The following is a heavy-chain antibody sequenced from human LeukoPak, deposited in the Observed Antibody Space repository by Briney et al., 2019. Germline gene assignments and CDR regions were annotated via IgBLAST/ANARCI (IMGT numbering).Heavy chain of an antibody. D-gene: IGHD4-4*01. CDR1: GYTFTGYY. CDR2: FNPNSGDT. J-gene: IGHJ4*02. CDR3: ARAATPYRLNFFDY. V-gene: IGHV1-2*02. Sequence: ASVKVSCKAAGYTFTGYYIHWVRQAPGQRFEWMGWFNPNSGDTNYAQKFQGRVAMTRDTSISTAYMELSRLTSDDTAVYSCARAATPYRLNFFDYWGQGALVTVSS.